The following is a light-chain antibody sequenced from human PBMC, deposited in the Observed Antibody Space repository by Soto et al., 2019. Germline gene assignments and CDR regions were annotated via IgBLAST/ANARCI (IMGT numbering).Light chain of an antibody. CDR3: QQLNSYPLT. CDR2: AAS. Sequence: IQMTQSPSSLSASVGDRFTITCRASQSITTYLNWYRQKPGKAPKLLIYAASTLQSGVPSRFSGSGSGTEFTLTISSLQPEDFATYYCQQLNSYPLTFGGGTKVDIK. J-gene: IGKJ4*01. CDR1: QSITTY. V-gene: IGKV1-9*01.